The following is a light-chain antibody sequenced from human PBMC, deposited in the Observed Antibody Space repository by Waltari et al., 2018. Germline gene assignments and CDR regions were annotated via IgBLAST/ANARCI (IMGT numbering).Light chain of an antibody. Sequence: QSVLTPSPSTSGTPGQRVTISCSGRNSNIGTHHVYCYQQVPGTAPKLLISRSVLRPSGVPVRFSGSRSGTSASLAISGLRSEDEAHYYCFVWDDSLSGLWVFGAGTKLTVL. V-gene: IGLV1-47*01. CDR2: RSV. CDR1: NSNIGTHH. CDR3: FVWDDSLSGLWV. J-gene: IGLJ3*02.